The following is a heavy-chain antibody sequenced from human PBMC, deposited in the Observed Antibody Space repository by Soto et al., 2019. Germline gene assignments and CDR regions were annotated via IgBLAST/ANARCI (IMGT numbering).Heavy chain of an antibody. V-gene: IGHV3-23*01. CDR3: AKSGVSAAHYFDS. CDR2: ISIGGGST. Sequence: GGSLRLSCAASEFTFSSYWMHWVRQAPGKGLEWVSIISIGGGSTHYADSVEGRSTISRDDSKNTLYMEMNSLRAEDTAVYICAKSGVSAAHYFDSWGHGTLVTVSS. D-gene: IGHD2-15*01. J-gene: IGHJ4*01. CDR1: EFTFSSYW.